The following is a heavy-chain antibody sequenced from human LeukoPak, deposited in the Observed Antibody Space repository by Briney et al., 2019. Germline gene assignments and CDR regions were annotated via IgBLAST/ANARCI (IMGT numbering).Heavy chain of an antibody. CDR1: GYTFTSYY. D-gene: IGHD6-13*01. J-gene: IGHJ4*02. CDR2: INPSGGST. V-gene: IGHV1-46*01. CDR3: ARAPGYSSSWYVGYFDY. Sequence: GASVKVSCKASGYTFTSYYMHWVRQAPGQGLEWMGIINPSGGSTSYAQKFQGRVTMTRDMSTSTVYMELSSLRAEDTAVYYCARAPGYSSSWYVGYFDYWGQGTLVTVSS.